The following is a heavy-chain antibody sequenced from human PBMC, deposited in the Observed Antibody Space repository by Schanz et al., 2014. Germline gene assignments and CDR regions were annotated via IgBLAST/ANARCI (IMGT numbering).Heavy chain of an antibody. V-gene: IGHV3-30*14. CDR1: GFTFRGHA. J-gene: IGHJ4*02. CDR2: TSTDGTKT. CDR3: ARGRRGDCRRTSCTYYFDY. Sequence: QVQLVESGGGVVQPGTSLRLSCAASGFTFRGHAMHWVRQAPGQGLEKVAVTSTDGTKTYYAASVRGRFTISRENGKNSLYLQMNSLRAGDTAVYYCARGRRGDCRRTSCTYYFDYWGQGTLVTVSS. D-gene: IGHD2-2*01.